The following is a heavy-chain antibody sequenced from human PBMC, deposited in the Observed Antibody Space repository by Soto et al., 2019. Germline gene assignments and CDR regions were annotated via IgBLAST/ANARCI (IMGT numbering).Heavy chain of an antibody. D-gene: IGHD5-12*01. V-gene: IGHV1-18*01. CDR3: ARDNGYESDY. CDR2: ISAYNGTT. CDR1: GYTFTSYG. J-gene: IGHJ4*02. Sequence: QVQLVQSGAEVKKPGASVKVSCKASGYTFTSYGISWVRQAPGQGLEWMGWISAYNGTTNYAQKPQGRVTMTTDTSPRTAYLELRSLRSHDTAVYYCARDNGYESDYWGQGTLVTVSS.